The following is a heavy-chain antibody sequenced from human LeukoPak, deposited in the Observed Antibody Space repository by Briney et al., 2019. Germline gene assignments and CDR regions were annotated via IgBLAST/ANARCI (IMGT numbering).Heavy chain of an antibody. D-gene: IGHD2-2*01. CDR2: INHSGST. Sequence: SETLSLTCAVYGGSFSGYYWSWIRQPPGKGLEWIGEINHSGSTNYNPSLKSRVTISVDTSKNQFSLKLSSVTAADTAVYYCARARGYCSSTSCYPDYWGQGTLVTVSS. V-gene: IGHV4-34*01. CDR1: GGSFSGYY. J-gene: IGHJ4*02. CDR3: ARARGYCSSTSCYPDY.